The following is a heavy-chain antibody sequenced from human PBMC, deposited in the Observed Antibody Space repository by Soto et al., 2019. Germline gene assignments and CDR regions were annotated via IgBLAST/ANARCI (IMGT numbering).Heavy chain of an antibody. CDR2: IIPIFGTA. J-gene: IGHJ3*02. D-gene: IGHD3-3*01. V-gene: IGHV1-69*01. CDR1: GGTFSSYA. Sequence: QVQLVQSGAEVKKPGSSVKVSCKASGGTFSSYAISWVRQAPGQGLEWMGGIIPIFGTANYAQKFQGRVTITADESTRTAYMELSSLRSEDTAVYYCARATTKRFLEWLLYDDAFAIWGQGTMVTVSS. CDR3: ARATTKRFLEWLLYDDAFAI.